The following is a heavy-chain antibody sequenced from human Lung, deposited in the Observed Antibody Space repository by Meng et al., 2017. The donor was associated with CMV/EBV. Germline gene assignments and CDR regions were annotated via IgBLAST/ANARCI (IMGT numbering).Heavy chain of an antibody. Sequence: SGPTLVKPEQTLTLTCSLSGHSLTAVRTSVSWPRQPPGQALEWLARIDWDGDTSSSTSLKNRLTISKDTSKNEVVLTMTKMDPVDTATYYCARTTVYTSGGYYLYYFDYWGQGXPVTVSS. CDR2: IDWDGDT. V-gene: IGHV2-70*11. CDR3: ARTTVYTSGGYYLYYFDY. CDR1: GHSLTAVRTS. J-gene: IGHJ4*02. D-gene: IGHD3-10*01.